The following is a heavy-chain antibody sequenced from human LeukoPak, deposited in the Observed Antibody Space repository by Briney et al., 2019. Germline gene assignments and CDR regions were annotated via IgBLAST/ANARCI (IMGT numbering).Heavy chain of an antibody. CDR2: ISAYNGNT. V-gene: IGHV1-18*01. D-gene: IGHD4-17*01. J-gene: IGHJ4*01. CDR1: GYTFTSYG. Sequence: GASVKVSCKASGYTFTSYGISWVRQAPGQGLEWMGWISAYNGNTNYAQKPQGRVTMTTDTSTSTAYMELRSLRSDDTAVSYCARVTDGDFYFDYWGQGTLVTVSS. CDR3: ARVTDGDFYFDY.